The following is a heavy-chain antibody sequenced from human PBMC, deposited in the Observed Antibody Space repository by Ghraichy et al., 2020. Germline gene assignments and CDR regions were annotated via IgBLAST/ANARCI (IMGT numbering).Heavy chain of an antibody. D-gene: IGHD2-2*01. CDR3: AREGDLKSSTSCYDY. Sequence: GGSLRLSCAASGFTFSSYSMNWVRQAPGKGLEWVSYISSSSSTIYYADSVKGRFTISRDNAKNSLYLQMNSLRDEDTAVYYCAREGDLKSSTSCYDYWGQGTLVTVSS. CDR2: ISSSSSTI. V-gene: IGHV3-48*02. CDR1: GFTFSSYS. J-gene: IGHJ4*02.